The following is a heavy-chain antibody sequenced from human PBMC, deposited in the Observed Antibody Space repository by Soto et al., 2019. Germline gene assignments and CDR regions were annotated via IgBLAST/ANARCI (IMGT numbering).Heavy chain of an antibody. CDR1: GYTFTSYA. CDR3: ARSIVVVTALDY. Sequence: ASVKVSCKASGYTFTSYAMHWVRQAPGQRLEWMGWINAGNGNTKYSQKFQGRVTITRDTSASTAYMELSSLRSEDTAVYYCARSIVVVTALDYWGQGTLVNSLL. J-gene: IGHJ4*02. D-gene: IGHD2-21*02. V-gene: IGHV1-3*01. CDR2: INAGNGNT.